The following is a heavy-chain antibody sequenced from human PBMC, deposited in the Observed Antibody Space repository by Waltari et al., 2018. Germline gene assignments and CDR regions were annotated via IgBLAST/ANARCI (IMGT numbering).Heavy chain of an antibody. J-gene: IGHJ5*02. CDR1: GGSISSYY. D-gene: IGHD3-3*01. CDR2: IYTSGST. Sequence: QVQLQESGPGLVKPSETLSLTCTVSGGSISSYYWSWIRQPAGKGLEWIGRIYTSGSTNYNPSLKSRVTMSVDTSKSQFSLKLSSVTAADTAVYYCAREEHYDFWSGYGNWFDPWGQGTLVTVSS. V-gene: IGHV4-4*07. CDR3: AREEHYDFWSGYGNWFDP.